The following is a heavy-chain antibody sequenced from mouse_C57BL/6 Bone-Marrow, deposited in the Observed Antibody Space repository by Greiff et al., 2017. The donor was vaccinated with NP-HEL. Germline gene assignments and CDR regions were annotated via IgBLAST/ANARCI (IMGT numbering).Heavy chain of an antibody. CDR2: ISDGGSYT. V-gene: IGHV5-4*01. CDR1: GFTFSSYA. Sequence: EVQRVESGGGLVKPGGSLKLSCAASGFTFSSYAMSWVRQTPEKRLEWVATISDGGSYTYYPDNVKGRFTISRDNAKNNLYLQMSHLKSEDTAMNYCARHYYDSFAYWGQGTLVTVSA. D-gene: IGHD2-4*01. J-gene: IGHJ3*01. CDR3: ARHYYDSFAY.